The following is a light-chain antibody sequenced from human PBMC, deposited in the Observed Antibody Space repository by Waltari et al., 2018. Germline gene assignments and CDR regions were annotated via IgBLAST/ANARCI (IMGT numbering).Light chain of an antibody. J-gene: IGLJ3*02. V-gene: IGLV8-61*01. CDR3: SLYMGSGIWV. Sequence: QTVVTQEPSLSVSPGGTVTPTCALSSGSVSFTSYSTWYQQTPGQALRTPMYKGNSRSSGVPDRFSGSILGNKAALTITGAQAEDESDYYCSLYMGSGIWVFGGGTKLTVL. CDR1: SGSVSFTSY. CDR2: KGN.